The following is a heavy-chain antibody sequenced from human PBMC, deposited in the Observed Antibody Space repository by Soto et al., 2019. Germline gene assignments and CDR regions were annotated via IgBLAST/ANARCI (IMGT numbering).Heavy chain of an antibody. Sequence: ASVKVSCKASGYTFTSYGISWVRQAPGQGLEWMGWISAYNGNTNYAQKLQGRVTMTTDTSTSTAYMELRGLRSDDTAVYYCARKLLLWFGEFPMDVWGQGTTVTVSS. V-gene: IGHV1-18*01. CDR3: ARKLLLWFGEFPMDV. D-gene: IGHD3-10*01. CDR2: ISAYNGNT. CDR1: GYTFTSYG. J-gene: IGHJ6*02.